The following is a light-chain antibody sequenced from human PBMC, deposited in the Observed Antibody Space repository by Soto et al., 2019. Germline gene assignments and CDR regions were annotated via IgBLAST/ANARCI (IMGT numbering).Light chain of an antibody. CDR1: QSVTNSY. CDR2: GAS. CDR3: QQYSIWPLT. Sequence: EIVTKLSLFTVSVCQGERATLYCRASQSVTNSYLAWYQQKPGQAPSLLIFGASTRAAGIPARFSGSGSGTEFTLTISSLQSEYFAAYCCQQYSIWPLTLGRGTKVDIK. V-gene: IGKV3-15*01. J-gene: IGKJ4*01.